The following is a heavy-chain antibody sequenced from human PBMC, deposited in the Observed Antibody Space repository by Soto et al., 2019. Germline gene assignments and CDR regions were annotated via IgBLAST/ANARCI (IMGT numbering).Heavy chain of an antibody. CDR2: IYYSGST. Sequence: PSETLSLTCTVSGGSISSYYWSWIRQPPGKGLEWIGYIYYSGSTNYNPSLKSRVTISVDTSKNQFSLKLSPVTAADTAVYYCARDQYYDSSGYYYHWFDPWGQGTLVTVSS. V-gene: IGHV4-59*01. J-gene: IGHJ5*02. CDR1: GGSISSYY. D-gene: IGHD3-22*01. CDR3: ARDQYYDSSGYYYHWFDP.